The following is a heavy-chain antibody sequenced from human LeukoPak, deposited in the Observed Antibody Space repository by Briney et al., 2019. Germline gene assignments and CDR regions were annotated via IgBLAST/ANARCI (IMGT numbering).Heavy chain of an antibody. J-gene: IGHJ5*02. D-gene: IGHD3-16*02. CDR1: GYTFTSYY. CDR2: INPNSGGT. V-gene: IGHV1-2*02. Sequence: VASVKVSCKASGYTFTSYYMHWVRQAPGQGLEWMGWINPNSGGTNYAQKFQGRVTMTRDTSISTAYMELSRLRSDDTAVYYCARDHSVGGYRGNWFDPWGQGTLVTVSS. CDR3: ARDHSVGGYRGNWFDP.